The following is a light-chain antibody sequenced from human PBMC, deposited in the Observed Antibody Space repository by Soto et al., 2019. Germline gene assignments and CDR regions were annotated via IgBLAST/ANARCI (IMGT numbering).Light chain of an antibody. CDR2: RAS. J-gene: IGKJ1*01. V-gene: IGKV1-5*03. CDR1: QNINNW. Sequence: DIQMTQSPSTLSASVGDRVTITCRASQNINNWLAWYQQKPGKAPKLLIYRASSLENGVPSRFSGRGSGTEFIFTIPSLQPDDFESYSCQQYSSDSTFGQGTKVEVK. CDR3: QQYSSDST.